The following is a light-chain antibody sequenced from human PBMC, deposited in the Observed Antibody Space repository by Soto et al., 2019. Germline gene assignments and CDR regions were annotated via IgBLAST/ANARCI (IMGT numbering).Light chain of an antibody. CDR1: SSDIGGYNY. CDR2: EVS. V-gene: IGLV2-14*01. CDR3: SSYTSSSPYV. Sequence: QSALTQPASVSGSPGQSITISCTGTSSDIGGYNYVSWYQQHPGKAPKVVIYEVSNRPLGVSNRFSASKSGNTASLIISGLQADDEADYYCSSYTSSSPYVFGTGTKLTVL. J-gene: IGLJ1*01.